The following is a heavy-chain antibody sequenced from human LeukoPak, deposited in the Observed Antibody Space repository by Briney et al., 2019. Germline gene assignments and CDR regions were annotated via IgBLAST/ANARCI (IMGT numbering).Heavy chain of an antibody. D-gene: IGHD2-21*01. CDR3: ARHSDVGVVEYGMDV. V-gene: IGHV4-34*01. CDR2: IYYSGST. CDR1: GGSFSGYY. J-gene: IGHJ6*02. Sequence: SETLSLTCAVYGGSFSGYYWSWIRQPSGKGLEWIGSIYYSGSTYYNPSLKSRVTISVDTSKNQFSLKLSSVTAADTAVYYCARHSDVGVVEYGMDVWGQGTTVTVSS.